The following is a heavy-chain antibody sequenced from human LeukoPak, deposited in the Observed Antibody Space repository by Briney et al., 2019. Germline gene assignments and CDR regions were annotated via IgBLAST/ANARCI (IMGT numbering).Heavy chain of an antibody. V-gene: IGHV3-21*01. CDR1: GFTFSSYS. Sequence: PGGSLRLFCAASGFTFSSYSMNWVRQAPGKGLEWVSSISSSSSYIYYADSVKRRFTISRDNAKNSLYLQMNSLRAEDTAVYYCAGDKTTGGWYEFDYWGQGTLVTVSS. CDR2: ISSSSSYI. D-gene: IGHD6-19*01. J-gene: IGHJ4*02. CDR3: AGDKTTGGWYEFDY.